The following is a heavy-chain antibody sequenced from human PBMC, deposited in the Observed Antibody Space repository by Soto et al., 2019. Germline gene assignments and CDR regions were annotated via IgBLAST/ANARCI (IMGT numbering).Heavy chain of an antibody. D-gene: IGHD3-22*01. Sequence: GGSLRLSCAASGFIFSSYAMSWVRQAPGKGLEWVSAISGSGGSTYYADSVKGRFTISRDNSKNTLYLQMNSLRAEDTAVYYCANPYDSSGYYAFDIWGQGTMVTVSS. CDR1: GFIFSSYA. V-gene: IGHV3-23*01. CDR2: ISGSGGST. CDR3: ANPYDSSGYYAFDI. J-gene: IGHJ3*02.